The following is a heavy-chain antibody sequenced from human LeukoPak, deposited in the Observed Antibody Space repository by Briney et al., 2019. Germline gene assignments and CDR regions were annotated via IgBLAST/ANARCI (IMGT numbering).Heavy chain of an antibody. Sequence: ASVKVSCKASRYTFTGYYMHWVRQAPGHGLEWMGWINPNSGGTNYAQKFQGRVTMTRDTSISTAYMELSRLRSDDTAVDYCARGPYDFWSGYRDYYYYGMDVWGQGTTVTASS. V-gene: IGHV1-2*02. CDR2: INPNSGGT. CDR1: RYTFTGYY. J-gene: IGHJ6*02. D-gene: IGHD3-3*01. CDR3: ARGPYDFWSGYRDYYYYGMDV.